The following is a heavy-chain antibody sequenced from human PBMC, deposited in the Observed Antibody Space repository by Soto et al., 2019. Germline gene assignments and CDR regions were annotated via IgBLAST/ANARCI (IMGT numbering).Heavy chain of an antibody. CDR3: AKFLPGELLNY. CDR1: GFTFSSYA. D-gene: IGHD3-10*01. CDR2: LSGRGGST. Sequence: GGSLRLSCAASGFTFSSYAMSWVRQAPGKGLEWVSALSGRGGSTYYADSVKGRFTISRDNSKNTLYLQMNSLRAEDTAVYYCAKFLPGELLNYWGQGTLVTVSS. J-gene: IGHJ4*02. V-gene: IGHV3-23*01.